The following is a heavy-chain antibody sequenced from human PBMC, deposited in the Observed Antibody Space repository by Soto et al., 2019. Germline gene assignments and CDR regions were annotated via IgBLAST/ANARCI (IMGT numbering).Heavy chain of an antibody. CDR2: IYWDDDK. J-gene: IGHJ4*02. D-gene: IGHD3-10*01. CDR1: GFSLSTSGVG. CDR3: AHDYGSGSYSY. V-gene: IGHV2-5*02. Sequence: QITFKESGPTLGKPTQTLTLTCTFSGFSLSTSGVGVGWIRQPPGKALEWLALIYWDDDKRYSPSLKSRLTLTKETSKNQVVLTMTNMDPVDTATYYCAHDYGSGSYSYWGQGTLVTVSS.